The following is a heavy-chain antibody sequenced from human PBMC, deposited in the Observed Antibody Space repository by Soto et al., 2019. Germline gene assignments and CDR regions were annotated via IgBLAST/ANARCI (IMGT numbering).Heavy chain of an antibody. J-gene: IGHJ1*01. Sequence: QVQLQQWGAGLLKPSETLSLTCAVYGGSFSGYYWSWIRQPPGKGLEWIGEINHSGSTNYNPSLKSRVTISVDTSKNQFSLKLSSVTAADTAVYYCAITVVIPREYFQHWGQGTLVTVSS. D-gene: IGHD2-21*01. V-gene: IGHV4-34*01. CDR1: GGSFSGYY. CDR3: AITVVIPREYFQH. CDR2: INHSGST.